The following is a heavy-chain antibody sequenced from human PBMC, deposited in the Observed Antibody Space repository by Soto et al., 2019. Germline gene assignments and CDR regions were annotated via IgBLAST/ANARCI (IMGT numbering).Heavy chain of an antibody. CDR2: ISGSGGST. J-gene: IGHJ1*01. Sequence: EVQLLESGGGLVQPGGSLRLSCAASGFTFSSYAMSWVRQAPGKGLEWVSAISGSGGSTYYADSVKGRFTISRDNSKNTLYLQMNSLRAEDTAVYYCAKYGSENGYSSGWSEYFQHWGQGTLVTVSS. CDR1: GFTFSSYA. D-gene: IGHD6-19*01. CDR3: AKYGSENGYSSGWSEYFQH. V-gene: IGHV3-23*01.